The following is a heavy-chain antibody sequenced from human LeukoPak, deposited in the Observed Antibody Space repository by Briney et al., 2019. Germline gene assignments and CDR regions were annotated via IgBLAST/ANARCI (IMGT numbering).Heavy chain of an antibody. V-gene: IGHV3-23*01. CDR1: VFSFSIYA. CDR2: INGSGGST. CDR3: ATYPRNDAFDI. D-gene: IGHD1-14*01. J-gene: IGHJ3*02. Sequence: GGSLRLSCAAPVFSFSIYAMSSVSPAPRRGLGGVSAINGSGGSTYYAGSVKGRFTISRENSKKTLYLQMNSLRAEETGLFYCATYPRNDAFDIWGQGTMVTVSS.